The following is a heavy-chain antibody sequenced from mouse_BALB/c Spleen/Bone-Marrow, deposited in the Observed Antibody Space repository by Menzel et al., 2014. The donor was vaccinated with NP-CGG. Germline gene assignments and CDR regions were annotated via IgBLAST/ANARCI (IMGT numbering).Heavy chain of an antibody. V-gene: IGHV14-3*02. CDR2: IDPANGNT. J-gene: IGHJ2*01. CDR1: GFNIKDTY. Sequence: VQLQQSGAELVKPGASVKLSCTASGFNIKDTYMHWVKQRPEQGLEWIGRIDPANGNTKYDPKFQGKATITADTSSNTACLRLSSLTSEDTAVYYCAYGSSYDYFDYWGQGTTLTVSS. CDR3: AYGSSYDYFDY. D-gene: IGHD1-1*01.